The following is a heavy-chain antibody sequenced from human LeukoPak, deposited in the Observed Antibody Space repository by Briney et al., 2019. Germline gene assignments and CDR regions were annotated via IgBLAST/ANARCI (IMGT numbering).Heavy chain of an antibody. V-gene: IGHV4-4*07. CDR3: AGGGKATVVTM. CDR2: IYSSGST. J-gene: IGHJ4*02. D-gene: IGHD4-23*01. Sequence: SETLSLTCTVSGGSINSYYWSWIRQPAGKGLAWIGRIYSSGSTNYNPSLKSRVSMSVDTSKNQFSLKLTSVTAADTAVYYCAGGGKATVVTMWGQGILVTVS. CDR1: GGSINSYY.